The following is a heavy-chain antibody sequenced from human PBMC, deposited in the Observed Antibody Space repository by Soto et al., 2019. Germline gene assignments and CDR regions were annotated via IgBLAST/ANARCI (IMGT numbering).Heavy chain of an antibody. CDR3: ARRGDGYSLFDY. CDR1: GFSLSTSGVG. D-gene: IGHD4-4*01. J-gene: IGHJ4*02. CDR2: IYWDDDK. Sequence: QITLKESGPTLVKPTQTLTLTCTFSGFSLSTSGVGVGWIRQPPGKALAWLALIYWDDDKRYSPSLKSRPTNTKDTSKNQVVLTMTNMHPVDTATYYCARRGDGYSLFDYWGQGTLVTVSS. V-gene: IGHV2-5*02.